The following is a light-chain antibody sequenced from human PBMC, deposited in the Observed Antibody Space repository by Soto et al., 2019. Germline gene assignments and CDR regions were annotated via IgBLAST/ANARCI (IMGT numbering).Light chain of an antibody. CDR1: SSDIGRFDY. V-gene: IGLV2-14*01. CDR2: AVS. CDR3: ASYTTSTTQV. J-gene: IGLJ3*02. Sequence: QSALTQPVSVSASPGQSITISCAGTSSDIGRFDYVSWYQHHPGNPPKLVISAVSRRSSGISDRFSGSKSGNTATLTISGLQAEDEADYYCASYTTSTTQVFGGGTKLTVL.